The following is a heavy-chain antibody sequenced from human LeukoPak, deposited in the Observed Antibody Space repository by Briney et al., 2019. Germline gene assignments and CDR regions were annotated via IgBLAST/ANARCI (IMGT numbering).Heavy chain of an antibody. CDR1: GFTFSSYA. D-gene: IGHD6-13*01. J-gene: IGHJ4*02. V-gene: IGHV3-30-3*01. Sequence: GRSLRLFCTASGFTFSSYAMHWVRQAPGKGLEWVAVISYDGSNKYYADSVKGRFTISRDNSKNTLYLQMNSLRAEDTAVYYCARDREQLGSFDYWGQGTLVTVSS. CDR3: ARDREQLGSFDY. CDR2: ISYDGSNK.